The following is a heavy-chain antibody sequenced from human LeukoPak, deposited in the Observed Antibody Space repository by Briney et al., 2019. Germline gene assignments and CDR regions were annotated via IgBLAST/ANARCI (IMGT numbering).Heavy chain of an antibody. CDR2: IYYSEST. CDR1: GGSISSYY. V-gene: IGHV4-59*01. Sequence: SETLSLTCTVSGGSISSYYCSWIRNPPGKGLERMGNIYYSESTNYNPPLKIRVTISVYTYKNQIHLKLSSVSAAATAMSDCAGGNDGVTAGMNWFDPWGQGNLVTVSS. CDR3: AGGNDGVTAGMNWFDP. D-gene: IGHD2-21*02. J-gene: IGHJ5*02.